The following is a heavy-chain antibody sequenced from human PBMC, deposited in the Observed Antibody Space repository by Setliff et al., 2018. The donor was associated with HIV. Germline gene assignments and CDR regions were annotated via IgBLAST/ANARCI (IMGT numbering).Heavy chain of an antibody. D-gene: IGHD3-3*01. CDR2: IIPILGVA. CDR3: VRGVQSPPHYSYYYMDV. CDR1: RSTFNSHT. Sequence: SVKVSCKASRSTFNSHTINLVRQAPGQGLDWMGRIIPILGVANYAQRFQGKVTITADKSTSTAYMELTSLRFDDTAMYYCVRGVQSPPHYSYYYMDVWGEGTMVTVS. J-gene: IGHJ6*03. V-gene: IGHV1-69*02.